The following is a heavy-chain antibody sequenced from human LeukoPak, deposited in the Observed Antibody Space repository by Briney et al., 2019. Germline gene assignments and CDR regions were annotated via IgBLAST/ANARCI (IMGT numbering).Heavy chain of an antibody. J-gene: IGHJ6*02. CDR2: IYMSGST. Sequence: SETLSLTCTVSGGSISGYYWSWIRQPAGKGLEWIGRIYMSGSTNYNPSLKSRVTISVDTSKNQFSLKVNSVTAADTAVYYCAIDGRDGSTWYFYGMDVWGQGTTVTVSS. CDR1: GGSISGYY. CDR3: AIDGRDGSTWYFYGMDV. D-gene: IGHD1-26*01. V-gene: IGHV4-4*07.